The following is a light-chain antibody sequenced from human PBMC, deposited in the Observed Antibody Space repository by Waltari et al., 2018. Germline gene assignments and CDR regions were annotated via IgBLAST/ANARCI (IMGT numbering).Light chain of an antibody. V-gene: IGLV4-69*01. CDR3: QSWDTGTVV. J-gene: IGLJ2*01. Sequence: QLVVTQSPSASASLGASVKLTCTLSGAHAAYAIAWHQQQSEKRPRFLMRVNSDGGHTKGDGVPDRFSGSSSGAERYLTISSLQSEDEADYYCQSWDTGTVVFGGGTKVTVL. CDR1: GAHAAYA. CDR2: VNSDGGH.